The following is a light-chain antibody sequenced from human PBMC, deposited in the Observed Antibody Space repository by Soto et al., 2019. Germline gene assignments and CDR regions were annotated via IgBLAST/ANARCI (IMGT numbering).Light chain of an antibody. CDR2: GAS. Sequence: EIVLTQSPGTLSLSPGERATLSCRASQSISSSSLAWYQQKPGQAPRLLIYGASSRATGIPDRFSGSGSGTDFTLTISRLEPEDFAVYYCQQYGSSPVTFGQGTKLEIK. CDR3: QQYGSSPVT. J-gene: IGKJ2*01. V-gene: IGKV3-20*01. CDR1: QSISSSS.